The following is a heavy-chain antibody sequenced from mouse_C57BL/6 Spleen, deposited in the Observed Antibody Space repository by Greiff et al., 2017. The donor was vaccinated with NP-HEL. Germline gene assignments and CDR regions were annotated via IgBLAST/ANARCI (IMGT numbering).Heavy chain of an antibody. V-gene: IGHV2-2*01. J-gene: IGHJ2*01. CDR1: GFSLTSYG. D-gene: IGHD2-2*01. CDR2: IWSGGST. Sequence: VQLQQSGPGLVQPSQSLSITCTVSGFSLTSYGVHWVRQSPGKGLEWLGVIWSGGSTDYNAAFISRLSISKDNSKSQVFFKMNSLQADDTAIYYCARMGGLRPYYFDYWGQGTTLTVSS. CDR3: ARMGGLRPYYFDY.